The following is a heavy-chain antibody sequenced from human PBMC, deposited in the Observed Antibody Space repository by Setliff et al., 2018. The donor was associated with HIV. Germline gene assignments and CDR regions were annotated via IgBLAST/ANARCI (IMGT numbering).Heavy chain of an antibody. CDR2: IYTSGSV. V-gene: IGHV4-4*09. CDR1: GGSNSSYY. D-gene: IGHD6-19*01. J-gene: IGHJ4*02. Sequence: SETLSLTCTVSGGSNSSYYWSWIRQPPGKGLEWIGYIYTSGSVNYNPSLNSRVTISVDTSKNQFSLKVNPVTAADTAVYYCARSPRIGVAGEFEYWGQGTLVTVSS. CDR3: ARSPRIGVAGEFEY.